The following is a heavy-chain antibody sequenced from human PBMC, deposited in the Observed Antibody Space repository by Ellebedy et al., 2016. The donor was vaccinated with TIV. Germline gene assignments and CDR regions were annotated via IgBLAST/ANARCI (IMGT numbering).Heavy chain of an antibody. CDR2: IAGKGYDGTT. CDR1: GFSFGDYA. J-gene: IGHJ4*02. CDR3: FRDSYGHTAPPFY. Sequence: GETLKISCTASGFSFGDYAMSWFRQPPGKGLEWVGFIAGKGYDGTTEYAASVKGRFTISRDDSNDIAYLQMNSLKSEDTAVYYCFRDSYGHTAPPFYWGQGTLVTVSS. V-gene: IGHV3-49*03. D-gene: IGHD5-18*01.